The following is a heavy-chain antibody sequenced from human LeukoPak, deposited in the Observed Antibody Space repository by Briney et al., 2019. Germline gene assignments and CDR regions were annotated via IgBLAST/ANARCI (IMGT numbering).Heavy chain of an antibody. CDR1: GGSFSGYY. D-gene: IGHD3-10*01. V-gene: IGHV4-34*01. J-gene: IGHJ3*02. Sequence: SETLSLTCAVYGGSFSGYYWSWIRQPPGKALEWIGEINHSGSTNYNPSLKSRVTISVDTSKNQLSLKLSSVTAADTAIYYCAKSNGYGLVDIWGQGTMVTVSS. CDR2: INHSGST. CDR3: AKSNGYGLVDI.